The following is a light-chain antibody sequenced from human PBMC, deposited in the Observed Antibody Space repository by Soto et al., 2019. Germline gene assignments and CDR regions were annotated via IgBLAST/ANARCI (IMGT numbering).Light chain of an antibody. CDR3: KQYGSSRT. Sequence: EIVLTQSPGTLSLSPGERATLSCRASQSVSSSYLAWYQQKPGQAPRLLIYGASSRATGIPDRFRGSGSGTDFTLNISRLEPDDFAVYYCKQYGSSRTFGQGTKVEIK. CDR1: QSVSSSY. CDR2: GAS. J-gene: IGKJ1*01. V-gene: IGKV3-20*01.